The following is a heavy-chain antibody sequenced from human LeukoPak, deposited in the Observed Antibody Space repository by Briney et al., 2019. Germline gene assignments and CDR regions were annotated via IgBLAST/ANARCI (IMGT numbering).Heavy chain of an antibody. J-gene: IGHJ4*02. V-gene: IGHV3-30*01. CDR1: GFTFSRYP. CDR2: FSYDGITT. CDR3: ARGKSDSSGYDYMLDY. Sequence: GRSLRLSCAASGFTFSRYPFNWVRQAPGKGLEWVALFSYDGITTHYAASVKGRFTVSRDDSKNTLYLQMNSLRAEDTAVYYCARGKSDSSGYDYMLDYWGEGTLVTVSS. D-gene: IGHD5-12*01.